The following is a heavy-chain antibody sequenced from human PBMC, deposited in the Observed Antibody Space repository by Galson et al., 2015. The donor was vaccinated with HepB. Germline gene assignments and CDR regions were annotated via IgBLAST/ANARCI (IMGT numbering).Heavy chain of an antibody. CDR1: GFTFSSYA. Sequence: SLRLSCAASGFTFSSYAMHWVRQAPGKGLEWVAVISYDGSNKYYADSVKGRFTISRDNSKNTLYLQMNSLRAEDTAVYYCARGDLDSGYSSGWYGYYYYMDVWGKGTTVTVSS. J-gene: IGHJ6*03. V-gene: IGHV3-30-3*01. CDR3: ARGDLDSGYSSGWYGYYYYMDV. CDR2: ISYDGSNK. D-gene: IGHD6-19*01.